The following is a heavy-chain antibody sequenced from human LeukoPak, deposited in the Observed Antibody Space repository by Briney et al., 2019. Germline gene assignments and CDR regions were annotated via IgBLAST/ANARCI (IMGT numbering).Heavy chain of an antibody. V-gene: IGHV1-69*05. Sequence: SVKVSCKASGGTFSSYAISWVRQAPGQGLEWMGRIIPIFGTANYAQKFQGRVTITTDESMSTAYMELSSLRSEDTAVYYCARGPLPYDSSGYYLLNWFDPWGQGTLVTVSS. CDR3: ARGPLPYDSSGYYLLNWFDP. CDR1: GGTFSSYA. CDR2: IIPIFGTA. J-gene: IGHJ5*02. D-gene: IGHD3-22*01.